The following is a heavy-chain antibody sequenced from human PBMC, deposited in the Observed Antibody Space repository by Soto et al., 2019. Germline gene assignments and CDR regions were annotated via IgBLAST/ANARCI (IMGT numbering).Heavy chain of an antibody. CDR3: SRVDPGETSPFDQ. CDR1: GGSISSGY. CDR2: IYYGGSI. Sequence: SVTLSLTCSVSGGSISSGYCTWIRQPQGKGLEWIGYIYYGGSINYNPCLKSRVIISVDTANNQFSLRLSSVTAADPAVYYCSRVDPGETSPFDQWGKVTLVTVSS. D-gene: IGHD3-10*01. J-gene: IGHJ4*02. V-gene: IGHV4-59*01.